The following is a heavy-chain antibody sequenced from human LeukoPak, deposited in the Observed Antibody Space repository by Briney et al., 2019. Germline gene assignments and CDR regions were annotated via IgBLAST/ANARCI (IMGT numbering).Heavy chain of an antibody. J-gene: IGHJ5*02. Sequence: PSQTLSLTCTVSVGSISSGSDYWRWIRQPGGKGLEWLARIYTSGSTSYNPSLKSRVPISVDTSKNQFSLKLSSVTAADPSVYYCAREYCSSTSCFPEMDWFDPWGQGTLVTVSS. CDR1: VGSISSGSDY. CDR2: IYTSGST. V-gene: IGHV4-61*02. CDR3: AREYCSSTSCFPEMDWFDP. D-gene: IGHD2-2*01.